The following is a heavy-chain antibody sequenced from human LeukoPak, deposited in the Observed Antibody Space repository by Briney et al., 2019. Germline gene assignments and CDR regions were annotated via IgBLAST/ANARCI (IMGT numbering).Heavy chain of an antibody. CDR1: GGSIRSYY. D-gene: IGHD4-17*01. V-gene: IGHV4-59*01. CDR3: ARTGSTVTMLYPFDH. CDR2: IYYSGST. J-gene: IGHJ4*02. Sequence: PSETLSLTCTVSGGSIRSYYWSWIRQPPGKGLEWIGYIYYSGSTNYNPSLKSRVSVSVDTSKNQFSLKLSSVTAADTAVYYCARTGSTVTMLYPFDHWGQGTLVTVSS.